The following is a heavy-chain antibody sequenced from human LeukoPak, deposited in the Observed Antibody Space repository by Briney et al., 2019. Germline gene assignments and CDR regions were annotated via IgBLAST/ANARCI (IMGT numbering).Heavy chain of an antibody. D-gene: IGHD6-13*01. J-gene: IGHJ4*02. CDR2: IYYSGST. CDR1: GGSISSYY. Sequence: PSETLSLTCTVSGGSISSYYWSWIRQPPRKGLEWIGYIYYSGSTNYNPSLKSRVTISVDTSKNQFSLKLSSVTAADTAVYYCARGSRSSWYNYWGQGTLVTVSS. V-gene: IGHV4-59*01. CDR3: ARGSRSSWYNY.